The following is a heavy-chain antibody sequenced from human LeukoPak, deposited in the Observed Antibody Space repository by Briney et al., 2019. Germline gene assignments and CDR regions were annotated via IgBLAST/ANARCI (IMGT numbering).Heavy chain of an antibody. D-gene: IGHD3-10*01. CDR2: INTDGSST. Sequence: GGSLRLSCAASGFTFSSYWMHWVRQAPGKGLVWVSRINTDGSSTSYADSVKGRLTISRDNAKNTLYLQMNTLRAEDTAVYYCAQEGHYYGSSSGLHWGQGTLVTVSS. CDR1: GFTFSSYW. J-gene: IGHJ4*02. CDR3: AQEGHYYGSSSGLH. V-gene: IGHV3-74*01.